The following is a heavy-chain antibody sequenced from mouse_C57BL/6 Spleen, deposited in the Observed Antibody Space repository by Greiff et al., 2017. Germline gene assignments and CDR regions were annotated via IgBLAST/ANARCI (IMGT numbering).Heavy chain of an antibody. CDR1: GFTFSSYA. CDR3: ARVATYPHWYFDG. D-gene: IGHD1-1*01. Sequence: EVMLVESGGGLVKPGGSLKLSCAASGFTFSSYAMSWVRQTPEKRLEWVATISDGGSYTYYPDNVKGRFTISRDNAKNNLYLQMSHLKSEDTAMYYCARVATYPHWYFDGWGTGTTVTVSS. CDR2: ISDGGSYT. J-gene: IGHJ1*03. V-gene: IGHV5-4*03.